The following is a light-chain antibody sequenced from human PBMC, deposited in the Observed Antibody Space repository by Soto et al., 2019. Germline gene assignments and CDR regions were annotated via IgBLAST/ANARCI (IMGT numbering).Light chain of an antibody. CDR2: KTS. CDR3: QHWNDYSWT. V-gene: IGKV1-5*03. J-gene: IGKJ1*01. Sequence: DIHMTQSPSTLSASVGDRVTITCRASQSISIWLAWYQQKPGKAPNLLIYKTSSLETGVPSRFSGSGSGTEFTLNSSSLQPDDFATYYCQHWNDYSWTFGQGTKVEVK. CDR1: QSISIW.